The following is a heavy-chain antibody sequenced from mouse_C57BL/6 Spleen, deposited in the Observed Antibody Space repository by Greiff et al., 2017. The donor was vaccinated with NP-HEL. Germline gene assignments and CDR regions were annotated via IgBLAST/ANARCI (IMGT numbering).Heavy chain of an antibody. CDR1: GYTFTDYN. D-gene: IGHD2-3*01. V-gene: IGHV1-18*01. CDR2: INPNNGGT. Sequence: EVKLQQSGPELVKPGASVKIPCKASGYTFTDYNMDWVKQSHGKSLEWIGDINPNNGGTIYNQKFKGKATLTVDKSSSTAYMELRSLTSEDTAVYYCARDYDGYYYFDYWGQGTTLTVSS. CDR3: ARDYDGYYYFDY. J-gene: IGHJ2*01.